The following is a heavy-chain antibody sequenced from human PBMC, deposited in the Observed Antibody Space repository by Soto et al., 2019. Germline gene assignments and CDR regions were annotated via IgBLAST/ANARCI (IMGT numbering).Heavy chain of an antibody. CDR2: IKSKTDGGTT. Sequence: KPGGSLRLSCAASGFTFSNAWMSWVRQAPGKGLEWVGRIKSKTDGGTTDYAAPVKGRFTISRDDSKNTLYLQMNSLKTEDTAVYYCTTAHWAYSSSWYWYYWGQGTLVTVSS. CDR1: GFTFSNAW. D-gene: IGHD6-13*01. CDR3: TTAHWAYSSSWYWYY. V-gene: IGHV3-15*01. J-gene: IGHJ4*02.